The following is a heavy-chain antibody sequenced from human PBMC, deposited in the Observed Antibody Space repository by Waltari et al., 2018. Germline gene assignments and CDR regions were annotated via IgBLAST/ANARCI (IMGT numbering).Heavy chain of an antibody. CDR3: TRLSGSYWGWFDP. D-gene: IGHD1-26*01. CDR2: IYYSGST. J-gene: IGHJ5*02. V-gene: IGHV4-39*01. CDR1: GGSISISSYY. Sequence: QLQLQESGPGLVKPSETLSLTCTVSGGSISISSYYWGWIRQPPGKWLEWIGSIYYSGSTYYNPSLKSLVTISVDTSKNQFSLKLSSVTAADTAVYYCTRLSGSYWGWFDPWGQGTLVTVSS.